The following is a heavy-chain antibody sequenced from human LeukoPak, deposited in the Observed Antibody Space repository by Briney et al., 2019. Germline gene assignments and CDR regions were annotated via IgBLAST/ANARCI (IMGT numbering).Heavy chain of an antibody. CDR1: GYTFTSYG. J-gene: IGHJ4*02. CDR2: ISAYNGNT. V-gene: IGHV1-18*01. D-gene: IGHD3-3*01. CDR3: ASFSGGPNYDFWSGYYGGFDY. Sequence: GASVKVSCKASGYTFTSYGISWVRQAPGQGLEWMGWISAYNGNTNYAQKLQGRVTMTTDTSTSTAYMELRSLRSDDTAVYYCASFSGGPNYDFWSGYYGGFDYWGQGTLVTVSS.